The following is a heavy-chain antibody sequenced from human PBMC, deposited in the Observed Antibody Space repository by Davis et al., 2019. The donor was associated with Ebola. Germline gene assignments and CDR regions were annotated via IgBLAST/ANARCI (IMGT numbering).Heavy chain of an antibody. CDR2: IKQDGSEM. V-gene: IGHV3-7*01. CDR3: ARELYYSDY. J-gene: IGHJ4*02. D-gene: IGHD2-15*01. Sequence: PGGSLRLSCAASGFTFSSYWMSWVRQAPGKGLEWVANIKQDGSEMYYVDSVKGRFTISRDNAKNSLYLQVNSLRAEDTAMYYCARELYYSDYWGQGTLVTVSS. CDR1: GFTFSSYW.